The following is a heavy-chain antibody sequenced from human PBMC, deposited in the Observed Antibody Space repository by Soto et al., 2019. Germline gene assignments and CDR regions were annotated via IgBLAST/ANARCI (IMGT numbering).Heavy chain of an antibody. D-gene: IGHD2-2*01. J-gene: IGHJ6*02. CDR1: GYSFSSHW. CDR3: GTTTGDYYGMDV. V-gene: IGHV5-51*01. Sequence: PGESLKISCEGPGYSFSSHWIAWVRQMPGKGLGWMGIIYPGDSDTRYSPSFQGQVTISADKSISTAYLQWSSLKASDTAMYYCGTTTGDYYGMDVWGQGTTVTVSS. CDR2: IYPGDSDT.